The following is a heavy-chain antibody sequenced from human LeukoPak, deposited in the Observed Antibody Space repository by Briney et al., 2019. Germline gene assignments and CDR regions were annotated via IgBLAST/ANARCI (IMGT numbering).Heavy chain of an antibody. D-gene: IGHD6-13*01. CDR3: ARRRGIAAAGGDWFDP. J-gene: IGHJ5*02. V-gene: IGHV4-59*08. Sequence: SETLSLTRTVSGGSISSYYWSWIRQPPGKGLKRIGYIYYSGSTNYNPSLKSRVTISVDTSKNQFSLKLSSVTAADTAVYYCARRRGIAAAGGDWFDPWGQGTLVTVSS. CDR1: GGSISSYY. CDR2: IYYSGST.